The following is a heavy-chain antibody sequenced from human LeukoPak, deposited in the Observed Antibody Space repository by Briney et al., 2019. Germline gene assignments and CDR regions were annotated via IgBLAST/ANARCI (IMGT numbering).Heavy chain of an antibody. V-gene: IGHV3-15*01. J-gene: IGHJ4*02. CDR3: TTANYDFWSGYLNY. CDR1: GFTLSNAW. Sequence: GGSLRLSCAASGFTLSNAWMSWVRQGPGEGLEWVGRIKSKTDGGKTDYAAPVKGRFTISRDSSKNTLYLQMNSLKTEDTAVYYCTTANYDFWSGYLNYWGQGTLVTVSS. D-gene: IGHD3-3*01. CDR2: IKSKTDGGKT.